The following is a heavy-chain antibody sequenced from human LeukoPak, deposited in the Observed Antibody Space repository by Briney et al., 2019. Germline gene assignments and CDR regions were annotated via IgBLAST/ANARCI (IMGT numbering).Heavy chain of an antibody. J-gene: IGHJ3*02. CDR1: GFTFSSYS. D-gene: IGHD3-22*01. CDR3: ARDRRITMIVVGHDAFDI. V-gene: IGHV3-21*01. CDR2: ISSSSSYI. Sequence: GGSLRLSCAASGFTFSSYSMNWVRQAPGKGLEWVSSISSSSSYIYYADSVKGRFTISRDNAKNSLCLQMNSLRAEDTAVYYCARDRRITMIVVGHDAFDIWGQGTMVTVSS.